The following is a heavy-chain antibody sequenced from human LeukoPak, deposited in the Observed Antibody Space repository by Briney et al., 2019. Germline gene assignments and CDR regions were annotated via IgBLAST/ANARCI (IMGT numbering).Heavy chain of an antibody. CDR1: GGSISSGGYC. D-gene: IGHD2-15*01. CDR2: IYYSGST. J-gene: IGHJ4*02. Sequence: TLSLTRTVSGGSISSGGYCWSWIRQHPGKGLEWIGYIYYSGSTYYNPSLKSRVTISVDTSKNQFSLKLSSVTAADTAVYYCARDLLTTLDYWGQGTLVTASS. CDR3: ARDLLTTLDY. V-gene: IGHV4-31*03.